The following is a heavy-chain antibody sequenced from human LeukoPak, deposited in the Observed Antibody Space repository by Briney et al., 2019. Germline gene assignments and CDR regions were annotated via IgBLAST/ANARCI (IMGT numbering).Heavy chain of an antibody. V-gene: IGHV4-31*03. Sequence: SETLSLTCTVSGGSFSSGGYYWRWIRQHPGKGLEWIGYIYYSGSTYYNPSLKSRVTISVDTSKNQFSLKLSSVTAADTAVYYCARLGLSDYYYGMDVWGQGTTVTVSS. J-gene: IGHJ6*02. CDR1: GGSFSSGGYY. CDR2: IYYSGST. D-gene: IGHD3-16*01. CDR3: ARLGLSDYYYGMDV.